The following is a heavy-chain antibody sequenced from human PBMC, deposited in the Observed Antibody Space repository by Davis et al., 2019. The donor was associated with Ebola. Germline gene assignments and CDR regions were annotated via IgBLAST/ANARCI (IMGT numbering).Heavy chain of an antibody. CDR2: IRSKAYGGTT. V-gene: IGHV3-49*04. Sequence: PGGSLRLSCTASGFTFGDYAMSWVRQAPGKGLEWVGFIRSKAYGGTTEYAASVKGRFTISKDDSKSIAYLQMNSLKTEDTAVYYCTREVLEYSYEGDFDYWGQGTLVTVSS. CDR1: GFTFGDYA. CDR3: TREVLEYSYEGDFDY. J-gene: IGHJ4*02. D-gene: IGHD5-18*01.